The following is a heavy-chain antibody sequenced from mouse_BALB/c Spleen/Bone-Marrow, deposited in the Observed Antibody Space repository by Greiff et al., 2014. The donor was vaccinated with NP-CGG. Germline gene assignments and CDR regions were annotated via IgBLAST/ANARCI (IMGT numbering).Heavy chain of an antibody. CDR2: ILPGSGSI. CDR1: GYTFSSYW. CDR3: TSRYDTMDY. J-gene: IGHJ4*01. V-gene: IGHV1-9*01. Sequence: QVHLQQSGAELMKPGASAKISCKATGYTFSSYWIEWVKQRPGHGLEWIGEILPGSGSIKYNEKFKGKATFTADTSSNTAYMQLSSLTSEDSAVYYCTSRYDTMDYWGQGTSVTVSS.